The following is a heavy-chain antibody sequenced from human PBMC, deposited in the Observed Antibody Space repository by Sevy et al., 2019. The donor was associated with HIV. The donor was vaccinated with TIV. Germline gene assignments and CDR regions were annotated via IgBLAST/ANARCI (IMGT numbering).Heavy chain of an antibody. CDR2: IYSGVTT. Sequence: GGSLRLSCAASGFTVSNSYMSWVRQAPGKGLEWVSIIYSGVTTSYADSVRGRFTISRDNSKNTLSLQMNSLRAEDTAVYYCARLSVYYYDSSGYYTTGNAFDIWGHGTMVTVSS. V-gene: IGHV3-53*01. D-gene: IGHD3-22*01. CDR1: GFTVSNSY. J-gene: IGHJ3*02. CDR3: ARLSVYYYDSSGYYTTGNAFDI.